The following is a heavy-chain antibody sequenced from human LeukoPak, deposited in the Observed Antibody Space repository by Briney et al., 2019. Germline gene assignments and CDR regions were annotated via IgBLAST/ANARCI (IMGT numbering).Heavy chain of an antibody. CDR2: IYTSGST. D-gene: IGHD2-21*02. Sequence: SETLSLTRTVSGGSISNYYWGWIRQPAGKGLEWLGRIYTSGSTNYIPSLKSRVTMSLDTAKNQFSLRLSSVTAADTAIYYCARYPCGGDCYSSHDAFDIWGQGTMVTVSS. CDR3: ARYPCGGDCYSSHDAFDI. CDR1: GGSISNYY. J-gene: IGHJ3*02. V-gene: IGHV4-4*07.